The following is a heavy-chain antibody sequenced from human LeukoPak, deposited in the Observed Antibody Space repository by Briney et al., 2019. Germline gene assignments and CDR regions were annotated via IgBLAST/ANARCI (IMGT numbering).Heavy chain of an antibody. CDR3: AKTIIAARNVYDY. D-gene: IGHD6-6*01. V-gene: IGHV1-2*02. CDR2: INPNSGGT. CDR1: GYTFTGYY. Sequence: GASVKVSCKASGYTFTGYYMHWVRQAPGQGLEWMGWINPNSGGTNYAQKFQGRVTMARDTSINTAYMELSRLRSDDTAVYYCAKTIIAARNVYDYWGQGTLVTVSS. J-gene: IGHJ4*02.